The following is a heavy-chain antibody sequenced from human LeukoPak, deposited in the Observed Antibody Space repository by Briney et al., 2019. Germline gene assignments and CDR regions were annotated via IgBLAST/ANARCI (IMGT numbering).Heavy chain of an antibody. CDR3: ARDRSYFSDTGTDY. CDR1: GGSISSSSYY. Sequence: SETLSLTCTVSGGSISSSSYYWGWIRQPPGKGLEWIGSIYYSGSTYYNPSLKSRVTISVDTSKNQFSLKLYSVTAADTAVYYCARDRSYFSDTGTDYWGQGILVTVSS. J-gene: IGHJ4*02. V-gene: IGHV4-39*07. D-gene: IGHD2-8*02. CDR2: IYYSGST.